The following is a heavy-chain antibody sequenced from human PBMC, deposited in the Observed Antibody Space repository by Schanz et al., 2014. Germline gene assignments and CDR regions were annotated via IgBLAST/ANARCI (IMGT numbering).Heavy chain of an antibody. D-gene: IGHD3-22*01. CDR3: ARDYESALSSPRHDAFDV. V-gene: IGHV3-48*01. J-gene: IGHJ3*01. CDR1: GITFSGYS. CDR2: ISGSSSTK. Sequence: EVQLVESGGGLAQPGGSLRLSCAASGITFSGYSMNWVRQAPGKGLEWVSYISGSSSTKYYADSVKGRFTISRDNGKKSLYLQMNSVRAEDTAVYCCARDYESALSSPRHDAFDVWGQGTVGTVSS.